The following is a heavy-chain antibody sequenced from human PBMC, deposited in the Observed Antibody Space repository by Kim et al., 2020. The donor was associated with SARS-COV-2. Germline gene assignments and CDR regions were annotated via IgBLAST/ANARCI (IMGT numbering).Heavy chain of an antibody. D-gene: IGHD3-22*01. J-gene: IGHJ4*02. V-gene: IGHV3-30*18. CDR2: ISYDGSNK. CDR1: GFTFSSYG. CDR3: AKSYDSSGYYPTDY. Sequence: GGSLRLSCAASGFTFSSYGMHWVRQAPDKGLEWVAVISYDGSNKYYADSVKGRFTISRDNSKNTLYLQMNSLRAEDTAVYYCAKSYDSSGYYPTDYWGQGTLVTVSS.